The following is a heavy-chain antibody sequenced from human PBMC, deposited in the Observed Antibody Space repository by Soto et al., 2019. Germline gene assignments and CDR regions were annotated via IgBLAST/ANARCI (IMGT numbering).Heavy chain of an antibody. Sequence: SVKVSCKASGGTFISYAISWVRQAPGQGLEWMGGIIPIFGTANYAQKFQGRVTITADESTSTAYMELSSLRSEDTAVYYCASRGTYCSSTSCYTYYYYGMDVWGQGTTVTVSS. D-gene: IGHD2-2*02. CDR2: IIPIFGTA. V-gene: IGHV1-69*13. CDR1: GGTFISYA. J-gene: IGHJ6*02. CDR3: ASRGTYCSSTSCYTYYYYGMDV.